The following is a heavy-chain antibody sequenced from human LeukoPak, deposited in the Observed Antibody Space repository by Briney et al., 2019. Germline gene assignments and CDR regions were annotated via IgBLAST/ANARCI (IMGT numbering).Heavy chain of an antibody. D-gene: IGHD1-20*01. CDR1: GFTFSTYA. CDR3: AKAASGNWNDVSDY. Sequence: GGSLRLSCAASGFTFSTYAMSWVRQAPGEGLEWVSAISGRGVSTSYADSVRGRFTISRDNSKNTLYLQMNSLRAEDTAVYYCAKAASGNWNDVSDYWGKGTLVTVSS. V-gene: IGHV3-23*01. CDR2: ISGRGVST. J-gene: IGHJ4*02.